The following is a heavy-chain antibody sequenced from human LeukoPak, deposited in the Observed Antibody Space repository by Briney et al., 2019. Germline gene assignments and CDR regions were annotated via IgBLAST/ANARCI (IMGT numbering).Heavy chain of an antibody. CDR3: ANMVLSGWPDFDY. D-gene: IGHD6-19*01. CDR1: GFTVSSNY. J-gene: IGHJ4*02. CDR2: IYSGGGT. Sequence: GRSLRLSCAASGFTVSSNYMSWVRQAPGKGLELVSVIYSGGGTYYADSVKGRFTISRDNSKNTLYLQMNSLRAEDTAVYYCANMVLSGWPDFDYWGQGTLVTVSS. V-gene: IGHV3-53*01.